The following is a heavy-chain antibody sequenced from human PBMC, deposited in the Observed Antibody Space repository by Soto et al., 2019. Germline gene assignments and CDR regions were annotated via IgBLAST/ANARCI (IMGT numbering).Heavy chain of an antibody. Sequence: TSETLSRTCAVSGGSISSGGYYWIWIREPTGKGLEWIGYIYYSGSTYYNPSLKSRVTISVDTSKNQFSLNLSSVTAADTAMYYCARAGVATTYPGNNCFDPWRQAPLVTVPS. CDR1: GGSISSGGYY. J-gene: IGHJ5*02. D-gene: IGHD5-12*01. CDR3: ARAGVATTYPGNNCFDP. CDR2: IYYSGST. V-gene: IGHV4-30-4*01.